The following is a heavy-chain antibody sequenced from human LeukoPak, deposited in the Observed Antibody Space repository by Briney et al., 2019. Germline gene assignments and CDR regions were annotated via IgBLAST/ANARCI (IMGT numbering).Heavy chain of an antibody. D-gene: IGHD5-24*01. Sequence: SETLSLTCTVSGGSISSSSYYWGWIRQPPGKGLEWIGSIYYSGSTYYNPSLKSRVTISVDTSKNQFSLKLSSVTAADTAVYYCARHVGERWLQPSYWYFDLWGRGTLVTVSS. J-gene: IGHJ2*01. V-gene: IGHV4-39*01. CDR1: GGSISSSSYY. CDR3: ARHVGERWLQPSYWYFDL. CDR2: IYYSGST.